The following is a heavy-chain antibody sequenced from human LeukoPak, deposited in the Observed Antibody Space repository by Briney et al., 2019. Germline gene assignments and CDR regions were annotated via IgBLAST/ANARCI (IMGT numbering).Heavy chain of an antibody. CDR3: ARHSGYYDSSGYRT. V-gene: IGHV4-39*01. CDR2: IYYSGST. CDR1: GGSISSYY. D-gene: IGHD3-22*01. J-gene: IGHJ5*02. Sequence: SETLSLTCTVSGGSISSYYWSWIRQPPGKGLEWIGSIYYSGSTYYNPSLKSRVTISVDTSKNQFSLKLSSVTAADTAVYYCARHSGYYDSSGYRTWGQGTLVTVSS.